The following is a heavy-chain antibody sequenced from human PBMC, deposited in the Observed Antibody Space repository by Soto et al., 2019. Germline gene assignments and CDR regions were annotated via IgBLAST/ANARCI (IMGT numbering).Heavy chain of an antibody. J-gene: IGHJ4*02. V-gene: IGHV3-30-3*01. Sequence: PGGSLRLSCAASGFTFSSYAMHWVRQAPGKGLEWVAVISYDGSNKYYADSVKGRFTISRDNSKNTLYLQMNSLRAEDTAVYYCAREDQLLYIGSFDYWGQGTLVTVSS. D-gene: IGHD2-2*02. CDR3: AREDQLLYIGSFDY. CDR2: ISYDGSNK. CDR1: GFTFSSYA.